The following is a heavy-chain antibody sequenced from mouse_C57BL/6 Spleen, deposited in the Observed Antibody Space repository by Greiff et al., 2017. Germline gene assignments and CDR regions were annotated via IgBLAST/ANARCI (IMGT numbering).Heavy chain of an antibody. V-gene: IGHV2-4*01. CDR1: GFSLTSYG. Sequence: VQVVESGPGLVQPSQSLSITCTVSGFSLTSYGVHWVRQPPGKGLEWLGVIWSGGSTDYNAAFISRLSISKDNSKSQVFFKMNSLQADDTAIYYCAKDGYYVFAYWGQGTLVTVSA. CDR2: IWSGGST. J-gene: IGHJ3*01. CDR3: AKDGYYVFAY. D-gene: IGHD2-3*01.